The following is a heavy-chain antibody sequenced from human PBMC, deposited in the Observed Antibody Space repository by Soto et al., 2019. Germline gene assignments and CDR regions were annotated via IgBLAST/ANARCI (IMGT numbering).Heavy chain of an antibody. CDR3: TTEFPVX. Sequence: RRLSCAAYGFNFRGEAMTWFRQAPGKGLEWVSGISVTPGSKFYADSVKCRFTISRDDSKNTLYLQMNSLKTEDTAVYYCTTEFPVXWGQVTLVTVSX. V-gene: IGHV3-23*01. D-gene: IGHD2-8*01. J-gene: IGHJ4*02. CDR2: ISVTPGSK. CDR1: GFNFRGEA.